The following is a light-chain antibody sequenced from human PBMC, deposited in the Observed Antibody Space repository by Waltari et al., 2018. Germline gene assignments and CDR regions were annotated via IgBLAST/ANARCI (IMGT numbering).Light chain of an antibody. V-gene: IGKV4-1*01. CDR2: WAS. CDR3: QQFQSHLRT. CDR1: FLHSSNNKNY. Sequence: FLHSSNNKNYFAWYQQKPGQPPKLLIYWASTRKSGVPDRFSGSGSGTDFTLTISSLQAEDVAVYYCQQFQSHLRTFGQGTKVEIK. J-gene: IGKJ1*01.